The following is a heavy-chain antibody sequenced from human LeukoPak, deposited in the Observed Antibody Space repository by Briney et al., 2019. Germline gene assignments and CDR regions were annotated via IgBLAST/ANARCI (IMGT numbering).Heavy chain of an antibody. D-gene: IGHD1-14*01. CDR2: ISPYNGNT. CDR1: GYTFTSYA. Sequence: ASVKVSCKASGYTFTSYAISWVGQAPGQGLEWMGWISPYNGNTNYAQKLQGRVTMTTDTSTSAAYMELRSLRSDDTAVYYCARDISNNNPFSWFDPWGQGTLVTVSS. CDR3: ARDISNNNPFSWFDP. J-gene: IGHJ5*02. V-gene: IGHV1-18*01.